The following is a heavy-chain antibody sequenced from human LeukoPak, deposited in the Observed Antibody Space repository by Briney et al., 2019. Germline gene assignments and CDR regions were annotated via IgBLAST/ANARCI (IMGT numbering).Heavy chain of an antibody. CDR3: AKELYCSGGSCYDY. J-gene: IGHJ4*02. CDR1: GFTFSRYG. Sequence: GGSLRLSCAASGFTFSRYGMHWVRQAPGKGLEWVAVILYDGSNKYYADSVKGRFTISRDNSKNTLYLQMNSLRAEDTAVYYCAKELYCSGGSCYDYWGQGTLVTVSS. V-gene: IGHV3-30*18. D-gene: IGHD2-15*01. CDR2: ILYDGSNK.